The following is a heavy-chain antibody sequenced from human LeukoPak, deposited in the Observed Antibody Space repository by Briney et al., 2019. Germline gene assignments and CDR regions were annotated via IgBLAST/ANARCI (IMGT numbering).Heavy chain of an antibody. CDR3: VVGNYGDYPPFDY. V-gene: IGHV3-33*01. Sequence: GGSRRLSCAASGFTFSSYGMHWVRQAPGKGLEWVAVIWYDGSNKYYADSVKGRFTISRDNSKNTLYLQMNSLRAEDTAVYYCVVGNYGDYPPFDYWGQGTLVTVSS. J-gene: IGHJ4*02. CDR2: IWYDGSNK. CDR1: GFTFSSYG. D-gene: IGHD4-17*01.